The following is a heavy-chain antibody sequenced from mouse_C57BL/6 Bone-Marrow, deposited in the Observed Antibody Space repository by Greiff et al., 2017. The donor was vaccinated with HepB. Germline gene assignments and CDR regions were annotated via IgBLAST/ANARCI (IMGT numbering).Heavy chain of an antibody. CDR2: ISYDGSN. Sequence: EVQLQQSGPGLVKPSQSLSLTCSVTGYSITSGYYWNWIRQFPGNKLEWMGYISYDGSNNYNPSLKNRISLTRDTSKNQFFLKLNSVTTEDTATYYCARNNPSYYYGSSYDFDYWGQGTTLTVSS. CDR1: GYSITSGYY. V-gene: IGHV3-6*01. J-gene: IGHJ2*01. CDR3: ARNNPSYYYGSSYDFDY. D-gene: IGHD1-1*01.